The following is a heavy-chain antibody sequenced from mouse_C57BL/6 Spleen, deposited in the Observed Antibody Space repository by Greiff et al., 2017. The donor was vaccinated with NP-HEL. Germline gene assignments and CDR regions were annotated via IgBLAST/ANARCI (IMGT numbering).Heavy chain of an antibody. D-gene: IGHD3-2*02. J-gene: IGHJ2*01. CDR2: IYPGDGDT. Sequence: VQLKQSGPELVKPGASVKISCKASGYAFSSSWMNWVKQRPGKGLEWIGRIYPGDGDTNYNGKFKGKATLTADKSSSTAYMQHSSLTSEDSAVYFCARDSSGFRYFDYWGQGTTLTVSS. CDR1: GYAFSSSW. V-gene: IGHV1-82*01. CDR3: ARDSSGFRYFDY.